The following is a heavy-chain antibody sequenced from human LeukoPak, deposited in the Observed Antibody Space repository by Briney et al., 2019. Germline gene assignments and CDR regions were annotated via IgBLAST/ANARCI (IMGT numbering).Heavy chain of an antibody. D-gene: IGHD3-10*01. CDR3: ARTRHVLKRITMVRGVILGLSNAFDI. CDR1: GGSISSSNW. Sequence: SETLSLTCAVSGGSISSSNWWSWVRPPPGKGLEWIGEIYHSGSTNYNPSLKSRVTISVDKSKNQFSLKLSSVTAADTALYYCARTRHVLKRITMVRGVILGLSNAFDIWGQGTMVTVSS. CDR2: IYHSGST. J-gene: IGHJ3*02. V-gene: IGHV4-4*02.